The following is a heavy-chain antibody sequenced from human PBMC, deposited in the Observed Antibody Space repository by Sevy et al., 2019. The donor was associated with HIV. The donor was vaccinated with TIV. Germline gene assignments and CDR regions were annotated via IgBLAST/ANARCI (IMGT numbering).Heavy chain of an antibody. CDR1: GFTFSSYG. CDR2: ISYDGSNK. V-gene: IGHV3-30*18. CDR3: AKARGPHYYDSSGYYYDGYYYGMDV. Sequence: GESLKISCAASGFTFSSYGMHWVRQPPGKGLEWVAVISYDGSNKYYADSVKGRFTISRDNSKNTLYLQMNSLRAEDTAVYYCAKARGPHYYDSSGYYYDGYYYGMDVWGQGTTVTVSS. J-gene: IGHJ6*02. D-gene: IGHD3-22*01.